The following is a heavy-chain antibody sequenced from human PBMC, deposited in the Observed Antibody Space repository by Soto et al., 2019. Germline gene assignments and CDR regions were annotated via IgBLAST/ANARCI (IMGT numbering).Heavy chain of an antibody. J-gene: IGHJ6*02. CDR1: GGSISGGGYY. D-gene: IGHD2-21*02. Sequence: LSLTCTVSGGSISGGGYYWSWIRQHPGKGLEWIGYIYYSGSTYYNPSLKSRVTISVDTSKNQFSLKLSSVTAADTAVYYCASSISLRRYGMDVWGQGTTVTVSS. CDR2: IYYSGST. CDR3: ASSISLRRYGMDV. V-gene: IGHV4-31*03.